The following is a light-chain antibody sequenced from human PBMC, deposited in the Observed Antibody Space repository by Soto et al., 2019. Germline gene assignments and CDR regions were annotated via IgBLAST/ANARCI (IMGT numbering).Light chain of an antibody. CDR1: QGIGSW. CDR3: QKTNRFPSP. CDR2: GAS. J-gene: IGKJ4*01. V-gene: IGKV1-12*02. Sequence: DIQMTQSPSSVSAFVGDRVTVTCRASQGIGSWLAWYQQKPGRAPKLLIYGASSLQSGVPSRFSGSGSGTDFTLTIYSLQPEDSETYFCQKTNRFPSPSGGGTKVEIK.